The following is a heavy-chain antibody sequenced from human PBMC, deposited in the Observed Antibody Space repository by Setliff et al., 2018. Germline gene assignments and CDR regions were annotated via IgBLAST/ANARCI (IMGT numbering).Heavy chain of an antibody. D-gene: IGHD2-2*01. CDR2: ISAYNGNT. CDR3: ARVAVGCSSTSCYYDAFDI. V-gene: IGHV1-18*01. Sequence: ASVKVSCKASGYTFTSYGISWVRQAPGQGLEWMGWISAYNGNTNYAQKFQGRVTMTRDTSISTAYMELSRRRSDDTAVYYCARVAVGCSSTSCYYDAFDIWGPGTMVTVSS. CDR1: GYTFTSYG. J-gene: IGHJ3*02.